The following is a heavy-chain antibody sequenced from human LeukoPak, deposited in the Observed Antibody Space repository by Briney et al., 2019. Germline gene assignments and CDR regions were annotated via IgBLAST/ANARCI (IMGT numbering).Heavy chain of an antibody. V-gene: IGHV6-1*01. Sequence: SQTLSLTCAISGDSVSSNIATWNWIRQSPSRGLEWLGRTYYRSKWSNDYAVSVKGRIMINPDTSKNQFSLQLNSVTPEDTAVYYCVRDNKGIAVSAAFDIWAQGTMVTVSS. CDR3: VRDNKGIAVSAAFDI. D-gene: IGHD6-19*01. J-gene: IGHJ3*02. CDR2: TYYRSKWSN. CDR1: GDSVSSNIAT.